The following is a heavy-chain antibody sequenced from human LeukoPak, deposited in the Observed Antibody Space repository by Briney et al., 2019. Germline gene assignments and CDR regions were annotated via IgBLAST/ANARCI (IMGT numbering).Heavy chain of an antibody. CDR1: GYTFTDYN. Sequence: ASVKVSRKASGYTFTDYNIHWVRQAPGQGLELMGWISPNSGGTNYAQKFQGRVTMTRDTSITTAYMELSRLRSDDTAMYYCTVWFGELTHWGQGTLVTVSS. CDR2: ISPNSGGT. D-gene: IGHD3-10*01. CDR3: TVWFGELTH. J-gene: IGHJ4*02. V-gene: IGHV1-2*02.